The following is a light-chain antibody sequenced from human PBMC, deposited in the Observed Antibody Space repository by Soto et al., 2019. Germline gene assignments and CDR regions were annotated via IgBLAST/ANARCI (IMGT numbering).Light chain of an antibody. Sequence: DIQMTQSPSTLSASVGDRVTVTCRASQSISSWLAWYQQRPGKAPNLLIYEASSLESGGPSRFSGSGSGTEFTLTISSLQPDDFATYYCQQYNTYPYTFGQGTKLEIK. CDR2: EAS. CDR1: QSISSW. CDR3: QQYNTYPYT. J-gene: IGKJ2*01. V-gene: IGKV1-5*03.